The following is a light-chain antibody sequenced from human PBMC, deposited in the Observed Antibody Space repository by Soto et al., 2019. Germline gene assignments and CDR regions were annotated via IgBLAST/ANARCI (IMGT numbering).Light chain of an antibody. Sequence: DIQMTQSPSSLSASVGDRVSITCHASQDISNYLNWYQQKPGKAPNLLIYDASTLHSGVPSRFSGGGSGTDFTLTISSLQPDDFATYYCQQYNSYPRTFGQGTKVDI. CDR3: QQYNSYPRT. CDR1: QDISNY. J-gene: IGKJ1*01. CDR2: DAS. V-gene: IGKV1-16*01.